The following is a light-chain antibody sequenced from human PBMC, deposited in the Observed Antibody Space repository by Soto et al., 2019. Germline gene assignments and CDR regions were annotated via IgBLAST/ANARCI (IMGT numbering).Light chain of an antibody. CDR2: GAS. Sequence: EIVLTQSPGTLSLSPGERATLSCRASQSVSSSYLAWYQQIPGQAPRPLICGASSRVPGIPDRFSGSGSGTDFTLTISRLEPEDFAVYYCQQYGSLPWTFGQGTKVDI. V-gene: IGKV3-20*01. J-gene: IGKJ1*01. CDR1: QSVSSSY. CDR3: QQYGSLPWT.